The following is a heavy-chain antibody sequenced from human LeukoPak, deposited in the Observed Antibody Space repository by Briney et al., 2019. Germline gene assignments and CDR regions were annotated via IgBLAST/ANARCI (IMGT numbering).Heavy chain of an antibody. V-gene: IGHV1-2*02. J-gene: IGHJ6*03. CDR1: GYTFTGYY. CDR3: ARGGSGTTPNYYYYYMDV. Sequence: ASVKVSCKASGYTFTGYYMHWVRQAPGQGLEWMGWINPNSGGTNYAQKLQGRVTMTTDTSTSTAYMELRSLRSDDTAVYYCARGGSGTTPNYYYYYMDVWGKGTTVTISS. D-gene: IGHD3-10*01. CDR2: INPNSGGT.